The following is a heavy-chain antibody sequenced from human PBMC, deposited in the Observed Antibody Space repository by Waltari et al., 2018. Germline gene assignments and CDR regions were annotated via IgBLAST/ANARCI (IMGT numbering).Heavy chain of an antibody. CDR1: GFTFSSYA. Sequence: EVQLLESGGDLVQPGGSLRLSCAASGFTFSSYALSWVRQAPGKGLEGRSALSDRGGSRYYADSVKGRFTISRDNSKNTLYLQMNSLRAEDTAVYYCAKGTVADPRVYDYWGQGTLVTVSS. D-gene: IGHD6-19*01. CDR3: AKGTVADPRVYDY. CDR2: LSDRGGSR. V-gene: IGHV3-23*01. J-gene: IGHJ4*02.